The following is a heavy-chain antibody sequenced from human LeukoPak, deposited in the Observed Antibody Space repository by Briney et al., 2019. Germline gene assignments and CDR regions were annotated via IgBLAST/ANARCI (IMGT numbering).Heavy chain of an antibody. CDR1: GGSISSYY. CDR2: IYYSGST. J-gene: IGHJ5*02. V-gene: IGHV4-59*01. Sequence: SETLSLTCTVSGGSISSYYWSWIRQPPGKGLEWVGYIYYSGSTNYNPSLKSRVTISVDTSKNQFSLKLSSVTAADTAVYYCACWGAVAGNWFDPRGQGTLVTVSS. D-gene: IGHD6-19*01. CDR3: ACWGAVAGNWFDP.